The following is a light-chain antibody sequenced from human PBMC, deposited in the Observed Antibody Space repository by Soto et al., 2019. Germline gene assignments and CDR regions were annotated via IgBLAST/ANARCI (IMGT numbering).Light chain of an antibody. CDR2: GAS. V-gene: IGKV3-15*01. CDR3: QQYDNWHHT. CDR1: QSLSRN. J-gene: IGKJ2*01. Sequence: EMVMTQSPATLSVSPGERATLSCRASQSLSRNLAWYQQQPGQAPRLLIYGASTRATGIPARFSGSGSGTDFTLTISSLQSEDFSVYYCQQYDNWHHTFGQGTKLEIK.